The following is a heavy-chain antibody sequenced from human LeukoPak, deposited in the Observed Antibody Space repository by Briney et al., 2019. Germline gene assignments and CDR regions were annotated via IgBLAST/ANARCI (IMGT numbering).Heavy chain of an antibody. J-gene: IGHJ6*02. CDR1: GGSISSYY. CDR3: ARVGGSNYYYYGMDV. Sequence: TSETLSLTCTVSGGSISSYYWSWIRQPPGKGLEWIGYIYYSGSTNYNPSLKSRVTISVDTSKNQFSLKLSSVTAADTAVYYCARVGGSNYYYYGMDVWGQGTTVTVS. V-gene: IGHV4-59*01. D-gene: IGHD3-10*01. CDR2: IYYSGST.